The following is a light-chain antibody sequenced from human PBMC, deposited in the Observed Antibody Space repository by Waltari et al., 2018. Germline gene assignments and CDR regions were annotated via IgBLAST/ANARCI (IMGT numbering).Light chain of an antibody. V-gene: IGLV3-21*02. CDR2: DDS. J-gene: IGLJ1*01. CDR3: QVWDSSSDNYV. Sequence: SYVLTQPPSVSVAPGQTARITCGGNNIGSKSVHWYQQKPGQAPVLVVYDDSDRPSGIPGGFSGANSGNTATLTISRVEAGDEADYYCQVWDSSSDNYVFGTGTKVTVL. CDR1: NIGSKS.